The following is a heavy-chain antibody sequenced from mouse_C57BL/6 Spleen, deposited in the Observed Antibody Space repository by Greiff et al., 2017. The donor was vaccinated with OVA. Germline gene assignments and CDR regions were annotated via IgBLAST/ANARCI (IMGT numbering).Heavy chain of an antibody. Sequence: VQLQESGPGLVQPSQSLSITCTVSGFSLTSYGVHWVRQSPGNGLEWLGVLWSGGSTDYNAAFISRLSISKDNSKSQVFFKMNSLQADDTAIYYCARNLYDGYYGFAYWGQGTLVTVSA. D-gene: IGHD2-3*01. J-gene: IGHJ3*01. CDR3: ARNLYDGYYGFAY. CDR2: LWSGGST. V-gene: IGHV2-2*01. CDR1: GFSLTSYG.